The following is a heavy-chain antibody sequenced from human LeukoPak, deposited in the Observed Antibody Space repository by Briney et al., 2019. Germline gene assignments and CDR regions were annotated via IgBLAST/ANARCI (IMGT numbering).Heavy chain of an antibody. CDR2: VKPNSGGT. CDR3: AREVPLVGATWFSRYREAFDI. Sequence: ASVKVSCKASGYTFTGYYMHWVRKGPGQGIEWMGWVKPNSGGTNYAQKFQGRVTMTRDTSISTAYMELSRLRSDDTAVYYWAREVPLVGATWFSRYREAFDIWGQGTMVTVSS. D-gene: IGHD1-26*01. J-gene: IGHJ3*02. CDR1: GYTFTGYY. V-gene: IGHV1-2*02.